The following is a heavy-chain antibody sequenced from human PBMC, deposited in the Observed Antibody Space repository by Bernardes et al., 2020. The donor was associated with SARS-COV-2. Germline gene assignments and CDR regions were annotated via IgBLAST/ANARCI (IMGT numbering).Heavy chain of an antibody. CDR1: GFTFGSYT. CDR3: AKGDDDNWRGWFDC. J-gene: IGHJ4*02. Sequence: GGSLRLSCEVSGFTFGSYTMTWVRQAPGKGLDWVSATVSSGGSTYYADSVKGRFTISRDNSKSTLYLQMNSLRADDSAVYYCAKGDDDNWRGWFDCWGQGTLVTVSS. V-gene: IGHV3-23*01. D-gene: IGHD1-1*01. CDR2: TVSSGGST.